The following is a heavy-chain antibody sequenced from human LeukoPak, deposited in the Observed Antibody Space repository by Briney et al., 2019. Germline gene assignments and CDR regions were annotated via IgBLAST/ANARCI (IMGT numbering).Heavy chain of an antibody. CDR2: ISGSGGST. CDR3: AKDIVATTYYFDY. J-gene: IGHJ4*02. D-gene: IGHD5-12*01. V-gene: IGHV3-23*01. Sequence: GGSLRLSCAASGFTFSSYAMSWVRQAPGKGLEWVSAISGSGGSTYYADSVKGRSTISRDNSKNTLYLQMNSLRAEDTAVYYCAKDIVATTYYFDYWGQGTLVTVSS. CDR1: GFTFSSYA.